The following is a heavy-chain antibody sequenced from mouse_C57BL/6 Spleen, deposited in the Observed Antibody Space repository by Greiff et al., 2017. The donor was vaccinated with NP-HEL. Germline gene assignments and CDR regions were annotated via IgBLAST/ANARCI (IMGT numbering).Heavy chain of an antibody. D-gene: IGHD1-1*01. Sequence: GPELVKPGASVKMSCKASGYTFTDYNMHWVKQSHGKSLEWSGYSNPNNGGTSYNQKFKGKATLTVNKSSRTAYMELRSLTSEDSAVYDCARSPLLITTVVAYYFDYWGQGTTLTVSS. CDR3: ARSPLLITTVVAYYFDY. CDR1: GYTFTDYN. V-gene: IGHV1-22*01. CDR2: SNPNNGGT. J-gene: IGHJ2*01.